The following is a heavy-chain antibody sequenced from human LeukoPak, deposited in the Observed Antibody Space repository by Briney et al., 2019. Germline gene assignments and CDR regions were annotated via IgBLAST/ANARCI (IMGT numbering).Heavy chain of an antibody. CDR2: IYSGGST. Sequence: PGGSLRLSCAASGFTVSSNYMSWVRQAPRKGLEWVSVIYSGGSTYYADSVKGRFTISRGNSKNTLYLQMNSLRAEDTAVYYCARDLRLVTSHYYYYYGMDVWGQGTTVTVSS. CDR1: GFTVSSNY. V-gene: IGHV3-66*01. CDR3: ARDLRLVTSHYYYYYGMDV. J-gene: IGHJ6*02. D-gene: IGHD6-19*01.